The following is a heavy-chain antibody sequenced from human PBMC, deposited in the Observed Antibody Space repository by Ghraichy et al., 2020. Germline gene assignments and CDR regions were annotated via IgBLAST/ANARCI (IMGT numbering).Heavy chain of an antibody. J-gene: IGHJ6*02. Sequence: ASVKVSCKASGSTFTAYYIHWVRQAPGQGLEWMGRIDPNSGGTKYVEKFQGRVTMTRDTSTSTAYMEVSRLRSDDTAVYYCARDFFSSITSPNYYYGMDVWGQGTTVPVS. V-gene: IGHV1-2*06. CDR2: IDPNSGGT. CDR1: GSTFTAYY. CDR3: ARDFFSSITSPNYYYGMDV. D-gene: IGHD3-10*01.